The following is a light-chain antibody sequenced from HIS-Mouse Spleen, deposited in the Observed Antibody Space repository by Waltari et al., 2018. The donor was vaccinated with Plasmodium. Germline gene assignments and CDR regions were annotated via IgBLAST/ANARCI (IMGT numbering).Light chain of an antibody. CDR1: QGVSSH. V-gene: IGKV3-15*01. CDR3: QQYNNWSFT. CDR2: GAS. J-gene: IGKJ3*01. Sequence: ELVMTQSPATLSVSPGERATLSSRASQGVSSHLALYQQKPGQAPRLLIYGASTMATGISARFSGSGSGTEFTLTISSLQSEDFAVYYCQQYNNWSFTFGPGTKVDIK.